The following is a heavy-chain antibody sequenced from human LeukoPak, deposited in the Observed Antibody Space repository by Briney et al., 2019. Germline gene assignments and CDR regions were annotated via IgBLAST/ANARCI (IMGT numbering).Heavy chain of an antibody. J-gene: IGHJ4*02. V-gene: IGHV3-33*01. CDR3: ARSVVPAAIRDSPLDY. D-gene: IGHD2-2*01. CDR2: IWYDGSNR. Sequence: GGSLRLSCAASGFTFSSYGMHWVRQAPGKGLEWVAVIWYDGSNRYYADSVKGRFTISRDNSKNTLYLQMNSLIAEDTAVYYCARSVVPAAIRDSPLDYWGQGTLVTVSS. CDR1: GFTFSSYG.